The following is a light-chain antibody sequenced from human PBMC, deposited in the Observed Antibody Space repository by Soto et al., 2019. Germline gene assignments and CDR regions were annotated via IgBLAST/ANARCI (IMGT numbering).Light chain of an antibody. CDR2: GAS. J-gene: IGKJ5*01. CDR1: QSVRNN. Sequence: IVMTQSPATLSVSPGERPTLSFRASQSVRNNLAWYQQKPGQAPSLLIYGASTRATGIPARFSGSGSGTEFTLTISSLQSEDFAVYFCQQYNNWPRTFGQGTRLEI. V-gene: IGKV3-15*01. CDR3: QQYNNWPRT.